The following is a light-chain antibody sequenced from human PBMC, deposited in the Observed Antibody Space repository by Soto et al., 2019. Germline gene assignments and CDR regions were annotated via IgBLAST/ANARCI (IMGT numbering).Light chain of an antibody. CDR3: TSYSSSTTHVL. CDR2: GNS. V-gene: IGLV1-40*01. CDR1: SSNIGAGYD. Sequence: QSVLTQPPSVSGAPGQRVTISCTGSSSNIGAGYDVHWYQQLPGTAPKLLIYGNSNRPSGVPDRFSGSKSGTSASLAITGLQAEDEADYYCTSYSSSTTHVLFGGGTKVTVL. J-gene: IGLJ2*01.